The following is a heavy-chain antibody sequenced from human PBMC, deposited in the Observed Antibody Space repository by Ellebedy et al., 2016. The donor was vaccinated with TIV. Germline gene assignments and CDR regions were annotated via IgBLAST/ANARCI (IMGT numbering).Heavy chain of an antibody. Sequence: GESLKISXAASGFTFSTYNMNWVRQAPGKGLEWVASISSTNAYKYYADSVKGRFTISRDNANNTLFLQMSSLRSEDTAVYYCASTWSGLWGYYYGMDVWGQGTTVTVSS. CDR1: GFTFSTYN. J-gene: IGHJ6*02. CDR3: ASTWSGLWGYYYGMDV. CDR2: ISSTNAYK. D-gene: IGHD2-21*01. V-gene: IGHV3-21*04.